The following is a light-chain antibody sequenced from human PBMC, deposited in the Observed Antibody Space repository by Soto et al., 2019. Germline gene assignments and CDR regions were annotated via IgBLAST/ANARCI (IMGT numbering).Light chain of an antibody. V-gene: IGLV4-60*02. CDR2: LEQSGSY. CDR3: ETWDTNTWV. J-gene: IGLJ3*02. CDR1: SGHSSYI. Sequence: QAVVTQSSSASASLGSSVKLTCTLSSGHSSYIIAWHQQQPGKAPRFLMKLEQSGSYNKGSGLPDRFSGSSSGADRYLTISNLQFEDEADYYCETWDTNTWVFGGGTKLTV.